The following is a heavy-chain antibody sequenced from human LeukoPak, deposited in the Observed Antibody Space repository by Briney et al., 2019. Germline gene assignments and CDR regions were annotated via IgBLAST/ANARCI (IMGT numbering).Heavy chain of an antibody. J-gene: IGHJ4*02. CDR2: INPDSGDT. V-gene: IGHV1-2*02. CDR1: GYTFTGYY. Sequence: GASVKVSCKSSGYTFTGYYMQWVRQAPGQGLEWMGWINPDSGDTNYAQKFQGRVTMTRDTSISTVYMELKRLTSDDTAMYYCARGGKSELGTCDHWGQGTLVTVSS. D-gene: IGHD7-27*01. CDR3: ARGGKSELGTCDH.